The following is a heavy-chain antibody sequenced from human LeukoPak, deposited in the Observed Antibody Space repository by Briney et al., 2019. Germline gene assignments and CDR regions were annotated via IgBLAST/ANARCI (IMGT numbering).Heavy chain of an antibody. CDR1: GFTFDDYG. CDR3: AREGYCSTTSCAYGMDV. CDR2: INWNGGST. D-gene: IGHD2-2*01. J-gene: IGHJ6*02. V-gene: IGHV3-20*04. Sequence: GGSLRLSCAASGFTFDDYGMSWVRKVPGKGLEWVSGINWNGGSTGYADSVKGRFTISRDNTKNSLYLQMNSLRAEDTAFYYCAREGYCSTTSCAYGMDVWGQGTTVTVSS.